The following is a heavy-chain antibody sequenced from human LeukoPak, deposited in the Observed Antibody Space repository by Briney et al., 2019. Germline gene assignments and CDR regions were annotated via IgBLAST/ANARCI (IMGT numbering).Heavy chain of an antibody. Sequence: TGGSLRLSCAASGLTFTDFWMNWVRLAPGRGLEWLANIKPDGSERYYVDSVKGRFAISRDNAKNEVYLEMNSVRAEDTGVYYCSGRDTSRSPRAYWGQGTLVSVSS. J-gene: IGHJ4*02. CDR2: IKPDGSER. CDR3: SGRDTSRSPRAY. V-gene: IGHV3-7*03. CDR1: GLTFTDFW.